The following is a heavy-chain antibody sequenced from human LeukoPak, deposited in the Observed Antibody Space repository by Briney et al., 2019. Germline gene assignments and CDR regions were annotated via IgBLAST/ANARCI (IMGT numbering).Heavy chain of an antibody. V-gene: IGHV3-23*01. CDR1: GFTFSHSA. CDR2: ISGGDTST. D-gene: IGHD5-24*01. CDR3: AKSGCNRFDY. J-gene: IGHJ4*02. Sequence: GGSLRLSCAASGFTFSHSAMSWVRQAPGKGLEWVSNISGGDTSTYYADSVKGRFTISRDNSKNTLYLQMNSLRADDTAVYFCAKSGCNRFDYWGQGTLVTVSS.